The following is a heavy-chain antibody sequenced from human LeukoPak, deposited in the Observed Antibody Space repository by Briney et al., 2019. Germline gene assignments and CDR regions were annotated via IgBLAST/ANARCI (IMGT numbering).Heavy chain of an antibody. D-gene: IGHD3-22*01. Sequence: GGSLRLSCAASGFTFSSYWTHWVRQAPGKGLVWVSRINSDGSDTNYADSVKGRFTISRDNARNTVYLQMNSLGVEDTAVYYCARDLRYYDSSGYLYNWFDPWGQGTLVTVSS. V-gene: IGHV3-74*01. CDR3: ARDLRYYDSSGYLYNWFDP. J-gene: IGHJ5*02. CDR2: INSDGSDT. CDR1: GFTFSSYW.